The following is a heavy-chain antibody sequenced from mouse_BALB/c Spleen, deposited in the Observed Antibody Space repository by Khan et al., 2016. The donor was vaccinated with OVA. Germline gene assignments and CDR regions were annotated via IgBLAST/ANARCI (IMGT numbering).Heavy chain of an antibody. CDR3: ARVYGGDFDY. J-gene: IGHJ2*01. V-gene: IGHV3-2*02. D-gene: IGHD1-1*01. Sequence: VQLQESGPGLVKPSQSLSLTCTVTGYSITSDYAWNWIRQFPGNKLEWMGFISYSGNTNYNPSLKSQISITRDTSKNQFFLQLNSVTTEDTATYYCARVYGGDFDYWGQGTTRTVSS. CDR2: ISYSGNT. CDR1: GYSITSDYA.